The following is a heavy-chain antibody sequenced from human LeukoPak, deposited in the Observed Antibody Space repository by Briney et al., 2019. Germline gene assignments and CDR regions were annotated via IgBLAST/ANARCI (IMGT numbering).Heavy chain of an antibody. J-gene: IGHJ4*02. D-gene: IGHD3-16*01. V-gene: IGHV3-30*18. Sequence: GGSLRLSCAASGFTFSSCGMHWVRQAPGKGLEWVAVISYDGSNKYYADSVKGRFTISRDNSKNTLYLQMNSLRAEDTAVYYCAKGGSPYYFDYWGQGTLVTVSS. CDR1: GFTFSSCG. CDR3: AKGGSPYYFDY. CDR2: ISYDGSNK.